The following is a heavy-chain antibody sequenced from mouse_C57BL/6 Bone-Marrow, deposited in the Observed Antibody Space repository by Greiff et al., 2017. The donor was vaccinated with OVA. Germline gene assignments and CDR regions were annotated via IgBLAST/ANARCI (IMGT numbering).Heavy chain of an antibody. J-gene: IGHJ1*03. CDR2: INSDGGST. CDR3: ARAYYSNYDWYFDV. V-gene: IGHV5-2*01. Sequence: EVKLMESGGGLVQPGESPKLSCESNEYEFPSHEMSLVRKTPEKRLELVAAINSDGGSTYYPDTMERRFIISRDNTKKTLYLQMSSLRSEDTALYYCARAYYSNYDWYFDVWGTGTTVTVSS. D-gene: IGHD2-5*01. CDR1: EYEFPSHE.